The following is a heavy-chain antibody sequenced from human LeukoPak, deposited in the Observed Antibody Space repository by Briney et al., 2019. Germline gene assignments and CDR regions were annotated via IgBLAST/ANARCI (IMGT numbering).Heavy chain of an antibody. J-gene: IGHJ3*02. D-gene: IGHD7-27*01. Sequence: PSETLSLTCTVSGGSITSYWSWIRQPPGKGLEWIGYIYYSGSTNYNPSLKSRVTISIGTSKNQFSLKLNSVTAADTAVYYCARLTGDPDAFDIWGQGTMVTVSS. CDR1: GGSITSY. CDR3: ARLTGDPDAFDI. V-gene: IGHV4-59*08. CDR2: IYYSGST.